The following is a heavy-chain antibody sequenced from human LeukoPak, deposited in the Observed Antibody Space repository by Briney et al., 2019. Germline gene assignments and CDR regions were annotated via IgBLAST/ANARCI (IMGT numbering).Heavy chain of an antibody. V-gene: IGHV3-74*01. CDR1: GFTFNSFC. J-gene: IGHJ4*02. CDR2: IDTDGSTT. Sequence: GGSLRLSCAASGFTFNSFCMHRVRQPPGKGLVWVSRIDTDGSTTTYADSVKGRFTISRDNAKNTVYLQINSLRAEDTAVYYWATLDSFGDDYWGQGLLVTASS. CDR3: ATLDSFGDDY. D-gene: IGHD5-18*01.